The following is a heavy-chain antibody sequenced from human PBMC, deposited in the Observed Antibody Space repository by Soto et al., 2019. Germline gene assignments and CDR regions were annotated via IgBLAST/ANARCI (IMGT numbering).Heavy chain of an antibody. CDR1: GYTFTSYG. D-gene: IGHD1-26*01. Sequence: GASVKVSCKASGYTFTSYGISWVRQPPGQGLEWMGWISAYNGNTNYAQKLQGRVTMTTVTSTSTAYMELRSLRSDDTAVYYCARVSPRGGIVGATNDYYYGMDVWGQGTTVTV. CDR3: ARVSPRGGIVGATNDYYYGMDV. CDR2: ISAYNGNT. J-gene: IGHJ6*02. V-gene: IGHV1-18*04.